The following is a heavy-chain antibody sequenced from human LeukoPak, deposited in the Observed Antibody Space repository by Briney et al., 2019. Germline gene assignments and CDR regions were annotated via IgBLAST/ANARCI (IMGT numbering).Heavy chain of an antibody. J-gene: IGHJ3*02. CDR2: IYFSRST. CDR1: GGSVSGYY. Sequence: PSETLSLTCTVAGGSVSGYYWSWIRQPPGEGLEWIGYIYFSRSTNYNPSLKSRVTISVDTSKNQFSLKLSSVTAADTAVYYCARPRDGYNFYAFDIWGQGTMVTVSS. CDR3: ARPRDGYNFYAFDI. D-gene: IGHD5-24*01. V-gene: IGHV4-59*02.